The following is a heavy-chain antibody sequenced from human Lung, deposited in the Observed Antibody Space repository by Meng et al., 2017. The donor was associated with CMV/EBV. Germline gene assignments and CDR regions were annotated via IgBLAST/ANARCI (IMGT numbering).Heavy chain of an antibody. CDR3: ARDNNWGPDY. V-gene: IGHV1-2*02. J-gene: IGHJ4*02. CDR2: IHPHRGDT. CDR1: GYTFTAHY. D-gene: IGHD7-27*01. Sequence: SVKVSCKASGYTFTAHYFHWVRQAPGQVLEWMGWIHPHRGDTNYAQQFQGRVTLTRDTSINTGYMELTRLTSDDTAVYYCARDNNWGPDYWGQGTLVTVSS.